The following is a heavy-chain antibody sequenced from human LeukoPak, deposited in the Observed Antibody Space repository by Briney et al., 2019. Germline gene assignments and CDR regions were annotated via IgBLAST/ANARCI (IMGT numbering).Heavy chain of an antibody. J-gene: IGHJ4*02. Sequence: SETLSLTCTVSGGSISSYYWSWIRQPPGKGLEWIGYIYYSGSTNYNPSLNSRVTISVGTSRNQFSLKLSSVTAADTAVYYCARGGWSLDYWGQGTLVTVSS. CDR2: IYYSGST. CDR1: GGSISSYY. V-gene: IGHV4-59*01. D-gene: IGHD6-19*01. CDR3: ARGGWSLDY.